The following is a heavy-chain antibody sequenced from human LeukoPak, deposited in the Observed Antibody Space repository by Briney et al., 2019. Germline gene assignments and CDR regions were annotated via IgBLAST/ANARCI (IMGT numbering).Heavy chain of an antibody. CDR3: AKHTSIGRYCTNGVCSPFDY. J-gene: IGHJ4*02. Sequence: GGSLRLSCAASGFTFSSYAMSWVRQAPGKGLEWVSAISDSGGSTYDADSVKGRFTISRDNSKSTLYLQMNSLRAEDTAVYYCAKHTSIGRYCTNGVCSPFDYWGQGTLVTVSS. D-gene: IGHD2-8*01. V-gene: IGHV3-23*01. CDR2: ISDSGGST. CDR1: GFTFSSYA.